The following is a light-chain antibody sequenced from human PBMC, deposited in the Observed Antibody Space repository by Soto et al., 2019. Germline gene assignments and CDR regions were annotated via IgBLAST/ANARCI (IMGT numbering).Light chain of an antibody. CDR1: NGITSY. CDR3: QQLRSDPGT. V-gene: IGKV1-9*01. J-gene: IGKJ1*01. CDR2: HXS. Sequence: ILLTQSPSSLISSVGDSVTINXRASNGITSYLSWYQQKPGXAPKXXXDHXSTLQRGGPSRLSGSGSGTDFTLTIRSLQPEYFANYHCQQLRSDPGTFGQGTKVDIK.